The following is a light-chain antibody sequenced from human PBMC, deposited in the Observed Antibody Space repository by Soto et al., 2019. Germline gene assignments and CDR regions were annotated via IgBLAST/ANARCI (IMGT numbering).Light chain of an antibody. Sequence: EIVLTQSPGTLSLSPGERATLFCRASQSIATSQLAWYQQKPGQTPRLLIYGASTRATGIPGRFSGSGSGTEFTLTISSLQSEDFAVYYCQQYNNWYTFGQGTKLEIK. J-gene: IGKJ2*01. V-gene: IGKV3-15*01. CDR1: QSIATSQ. CDR3: QQYNNWYT. CDR2: GAS.